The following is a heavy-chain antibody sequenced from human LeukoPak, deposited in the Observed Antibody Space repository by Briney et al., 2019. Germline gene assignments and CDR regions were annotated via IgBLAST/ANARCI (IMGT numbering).Heavy chain of an antibody. CDR2: VKQDGSRK. V-gene: IGHV3-7*04. CDR3: ARDWGDESRGQFDAFDI. J-gene: IGHJ3*02. Sequence: PGGSLRLSCAASGFTFSSYTIHWVRQAPGKGLEWVANVKQDGSRKYYVDSVKGRFTISRDNARNSLYLEMNSLRVEDTAVYYCARDWGDESRGQFDAFDIWGQGTRVTVSS. D-gene: IGHD3-16*01. CDR1: GFTFSSYT.